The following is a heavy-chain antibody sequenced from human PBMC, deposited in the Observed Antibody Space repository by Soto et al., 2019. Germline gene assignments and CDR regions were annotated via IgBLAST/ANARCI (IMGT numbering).Heavy chain of an antibody. D-gene: IGHD2-21*01. CDR1: GGSIRSYY. J-gene: IGHJ4*02. Sequence: SETLSLTCTVSGGSIRSYYCSWIRQPPGKGLEWIGYIYYSGSTNYNPSLKSRVTISVDTSKNQFSLKLSSVTATDTAVYYCARGIVPAWTGDWGQGTLVTVSS. CDR2: IYYSGST. V-gene: IGHV4-59*01. CDR3: ARGIVPAWTGD.